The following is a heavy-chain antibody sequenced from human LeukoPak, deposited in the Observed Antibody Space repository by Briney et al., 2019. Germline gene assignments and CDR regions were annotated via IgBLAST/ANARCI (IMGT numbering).Heavy chain of an antibody. Sequence: PSETLSLTCAVYGGSFSGYYWSWIRQPPGKGLEWIGEINHSGSTNYNPSLKSRVTISVDTSKNQFSLKLGSVTAADTAVYYCARRRGYSYGYYFDYWGQGTLVTVSS. CDR3: ARRRGYSYGYYFDY. D-gene: IGHD5-18*01. CDR1: GGSFSGYY. J-gene: IGHJ4*02. CDR2: INHSGST. V-gene: IGHV4-34*01.